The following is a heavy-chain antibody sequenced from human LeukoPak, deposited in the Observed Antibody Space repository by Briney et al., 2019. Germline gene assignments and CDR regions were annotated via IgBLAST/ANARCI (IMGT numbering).Heavy chain of an antibody. Sequence: ASVRVSCKASGYTFTSYDINWVRQATGQGLEWMGWMNPNSGNTGYAQKLQGRVTITRNTSISTAYMALSSLRSEDTAVYYCARAHSPSGVATIYWGQGTLVTVSS. D-gene: IGHD5-12*01. J-gene: IGHJ4*02. V-gene: IGHV1-8*03. CDR3: ARAHSPSGVATIY. CDR1: GYTFTSYD. CDR2: MNPNSGNT.